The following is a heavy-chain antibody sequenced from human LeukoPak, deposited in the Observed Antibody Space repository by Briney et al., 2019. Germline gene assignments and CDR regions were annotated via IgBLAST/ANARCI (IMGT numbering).Heavy chain of an antibody. D-gene: IGHD1-26*01. CDR1: GFTFDDYA. J-gene: IGHJ4*02. CDR3: AKSSLIVGATTNFDY. V-gene: IGHV3-9*01. Sequence: GRSLRLSCAASGFTFDDYAMHWVRQAPGKGLEWVSGISWNSGSIGYADSVKGRFTISRDNAKNSLYLQMNSLRAEDTALYYCAKSSLIVGATTNFDYWGQGTLVTVSS. CDR2: ISWNSGSI.